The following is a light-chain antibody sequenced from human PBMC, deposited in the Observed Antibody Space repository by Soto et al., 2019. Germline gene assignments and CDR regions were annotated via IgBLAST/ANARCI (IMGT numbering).Light chain of an antibody. V-gene: IGKV3-15*01. J-gene: IGKJ1*01. CDR2: AAS. CDR3: QQYNIWWA. Sequence: IVLTQSPATLSLFPGERPTLSCRASQSVTSNLAWYQQKPGQAPRLLIYAASTRATGIPARFSGSGSGTEFTLTISSLQSEDFAVYYCQQYNIWWAFGQGTKVDI. CDR1: QSVTSN.